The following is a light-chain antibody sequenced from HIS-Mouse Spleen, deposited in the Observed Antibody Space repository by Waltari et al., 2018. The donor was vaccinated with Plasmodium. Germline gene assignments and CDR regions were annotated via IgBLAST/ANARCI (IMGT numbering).Light chain of an antibody. J-gene: IGKJ4*01. CDR2: AAS. CDR1: QSISSY. CDR3: QQSYSTPPT. Sequence: DIQMTQSPSSLSASVGDRVTITCRASQSISSYLNWYQQKPGKAPKLLINAASSLQSGVPSRFSGSGSGTDFTLTISSLQPEDFAAYYCQQSYSTPPTFSGGTKVEIK. V-gene: IGKV1-39*01.